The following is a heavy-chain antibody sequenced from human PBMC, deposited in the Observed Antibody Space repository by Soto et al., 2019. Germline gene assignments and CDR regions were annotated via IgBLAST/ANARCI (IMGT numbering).Heavy chain of an antibody. V-gene: IGHV4-30-4*01. J-gene: IGHJ4*02. CDR3: ARDFPYYGSEATEGYFDY. CDR2: IYYSGST. CDR1: GGSISSGDYY. Sequence: QVQLQESGPGLVKPSQTLSLTCTVSGGSISSGDYYWSWIRQPPGKGLEWIGYIYYSGSTYYNPSLKSRVTISVDTSKNQFSLKLSSVTAADTAVYYCARDFPYYGSEATEGYFDYGGQGTLVTVSS. D-gene: IGHD3-10*01.